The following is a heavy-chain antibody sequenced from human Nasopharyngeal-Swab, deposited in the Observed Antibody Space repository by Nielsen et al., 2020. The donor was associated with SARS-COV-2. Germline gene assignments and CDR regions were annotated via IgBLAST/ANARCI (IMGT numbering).Heavy chain of an antibody. Sequence: WVRQAPGQGLEWMGWMNPNSGNTGYSQKFQGRVTITRDTSASTAYMELSSLRSEDTAVYYCARKSIAATGRWVDYWGQGTLVTVSS. CDR2: MNPNSGNT. V-gene: IGHV1-8*03. CDR3: ARKSIAATGRWVDY. D-gene: IGHD6-13*01. J-gene: IGHJ4*02.